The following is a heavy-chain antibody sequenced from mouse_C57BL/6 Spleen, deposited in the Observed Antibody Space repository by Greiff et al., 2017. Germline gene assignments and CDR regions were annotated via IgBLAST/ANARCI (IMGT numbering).Heavy chain of an antibody. V-gene: IGHV5-17*01. CDR2: ISSGSSTN. Sequence: EVQGVESGGGLVKPGGSLKLSCAASGFTFSDYGMHWVRQAPEKGLEWVAYISSGSSTNYYADTVKGRFTFSRDNAKNTMSLQMTSLRSEDTAMYYCARGYYSNYVDYWGQGTTLTVSS. CDR1: GFTFSDYG. J-gene: IGHJ2*01. D-gene: IGHD2-5*01. CDR3: ARGYYSNYVDY.